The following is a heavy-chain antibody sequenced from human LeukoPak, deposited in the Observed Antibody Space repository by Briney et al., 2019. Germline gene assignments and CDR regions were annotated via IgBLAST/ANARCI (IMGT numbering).Heavy chain of an antibody. CDR1: GFTFSSYG. D-gene: IGHD4-17*01. J-gene: IGHJ4*02. V-gene: IGHV3-33*01. Sequence: GGSLRLSCAASGFTFSSYGMHWVRQAPGKGLEWVAVIWYDGSNKYYADSVKGRFTISRDNSKNTLYLQMNSLRAEDTAVYYCAIDSDYGDYTFDYWGQGTLVTVSS. CDR3: AIDSDYGDYTFDY. CDR2: IWYDGSNK.